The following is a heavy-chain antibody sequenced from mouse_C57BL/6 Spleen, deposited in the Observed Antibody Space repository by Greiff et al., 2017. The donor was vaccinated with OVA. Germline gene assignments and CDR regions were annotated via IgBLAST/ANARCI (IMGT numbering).Heavy chain of an antibody. Sequence: EVQVVESGGGLVKPGGSLKLSCAASGFTFSSYAMSWVRQTPEKRLAWVATISDGGSYTYYPDNVTGRFPISIDKAKNNLYLQMSHLKSDDTTMYYCARERAGKDYFDYWGQGTTLTVSS. V-gene: IGHV5-4*01. CDR1: GFTFSSYA. CDR3: ARERAGKDYFDY. CDR2: ISDGGSYT. D-gene: IGHD4-1*01. J-gene: IGHJ2*01.